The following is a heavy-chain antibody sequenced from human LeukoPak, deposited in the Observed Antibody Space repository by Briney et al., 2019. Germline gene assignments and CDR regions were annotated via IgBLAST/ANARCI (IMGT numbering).Heavy chain of an antibody. V-gene: IGHV3-23*01. J-gene: IGHJ4*02. Sequence: PGGSLRLSCAASGFTFSSYGMSWVRQAPGKGLEWVSAISGSGGSTYYADSVKGRFTISRDNSKNTLYLQMNSLRAEDTAVYYCAKDNKYYYDSSGYYFDYWGQGTLVTVSS. CDR2: ISGSGGST. CDR1: GFTFSSYG. D-gene: IGHD3-22*01. CDR3: AKDNKYYYDSSGYYFDY.